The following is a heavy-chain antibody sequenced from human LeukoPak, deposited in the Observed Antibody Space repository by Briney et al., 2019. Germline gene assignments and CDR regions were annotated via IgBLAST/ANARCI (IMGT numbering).Heavy chain of an antibody. J-gene: IGHJ4*02. CDR1: GFTFSSFA. CDR3: ARDACMGSYSFDY. V-gene: IGHV3-30-3*01. D-gene: IGHD2-8*01. Sequence: PGGSLRLSCAASGFTFSSFAMHWVRQAPGKGLEWVAVIFYDGTNKYYADSVKGRFTISRDNSKNTLYVQMNSLKAEDTAVYYCARDACMGSYSFDYWGQGTLVTVSS. CDR2: IFYDGTNK.